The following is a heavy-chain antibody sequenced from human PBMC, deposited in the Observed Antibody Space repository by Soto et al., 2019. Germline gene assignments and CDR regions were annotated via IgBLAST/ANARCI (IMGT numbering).Heavy chain of an antibody. CDR3: ARQIYDSSGYYYAY. J-gene: IGHJ4*02. CDR1: GGSISSSSYY. Sequence: QMQLQESGPGLVKPSETLSLTCTVSGGSISSSSYYWGWIRQPPGQELEWLGTVYSLGNTYYNPCLETRVTSAVDKSKSQLFLKLSFVTAPVTAVYYCARQIYDSSGYYYAYWGQGTLVTVSS. V-gene: IGHV4-39*01. D-gene: IGHD3-22*01. CDR2: VYSLGNT.